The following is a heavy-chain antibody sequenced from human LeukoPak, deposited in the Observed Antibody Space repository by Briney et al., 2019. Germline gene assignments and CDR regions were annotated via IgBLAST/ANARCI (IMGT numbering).Heavy chain of an antibody. CDR1: GFTFSSYA. D-gene: IGHD1-26*01. CDR2: ISYDGSNK. V-gene: IGHV3-30-3*01. CDR3: AKDRTVGASYWYLDL. J-gene: IGHJ2*01. Sequence: GGSLRLSCAASGFTFSSYAMHWVRQAPGKGLEWVAVISYDGSNKYYADSVKGRFTISRDSSKNTLFLHMNTLRAEDTAIYYCAKDRTVGASYWYLDLWGRGTLVTVSS.